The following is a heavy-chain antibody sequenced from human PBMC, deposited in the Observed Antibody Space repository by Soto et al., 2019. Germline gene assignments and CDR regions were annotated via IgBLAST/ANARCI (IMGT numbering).Heavy chain of an antibody. D-gene: IGHD3-22*01. Sequence: SETLSLTCTVSGGSLSSYYWSWIRQPPGKGLEWIGYIYYSGSTNYNPSLKSRVTISVDTSKNQFSLRLSSVTAADTAVYYCARTDYYYDVSGYAPDAFDIWGQGTMVTVS. CDR1: GGSLSSYY. J-gene: IGHJ3*02. V-gene: IGHV4-59*01. CDR3: ARTDYYYDVSGYAPDAFDI. CDR2: IYYSGST.